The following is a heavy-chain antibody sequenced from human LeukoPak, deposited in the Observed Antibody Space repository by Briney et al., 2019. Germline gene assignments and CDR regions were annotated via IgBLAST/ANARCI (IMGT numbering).Heavy chain of an antibody. J-gene: IGHJ4*02. CDR3: ARDSPWFDY. CDR2: IRSRAYGGTT. Sequence: GGSLRLSCTASGFTFGESAMSWVRQAPGKGLEWVGFIRSRAYGGTTEYAASVKGRFTISRDNSKSIAYLQMNSLKTEDTAVYYCARDSPWFDYWGQGTLVTVSS. CDR1: GFTFGESA. V-gene: IGHV3-49*04.